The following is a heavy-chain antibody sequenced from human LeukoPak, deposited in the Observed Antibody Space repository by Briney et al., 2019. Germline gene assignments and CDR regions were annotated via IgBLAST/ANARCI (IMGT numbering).Heavy chain of an antibody. D-gene: IGHD6-13*01. CDR1: GFTFSSYS. J-gene: IGHJ4*02. V-gene: IGHV3-21*01. CDR3: ARGLEAAAGSFDY. Sequence: PGGSLRLSCAASGFTFSSYSMNWVRQAPGKGLEWVSPISSSSSYIHYADSVKGRFTISRDNAKNSLYLQMNSLRAEDTAVYYCARGLEAAAGSFDYWGQGTLVTVSS. CDR2: ISSSSSYI.